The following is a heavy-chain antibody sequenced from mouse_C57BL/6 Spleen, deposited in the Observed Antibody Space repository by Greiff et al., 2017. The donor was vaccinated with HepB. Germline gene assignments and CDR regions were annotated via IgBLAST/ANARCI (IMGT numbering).Heavy chain of an antibody. D-gene: IGHD2-3*01. Sequence: DVQLQESGGGLVKPGGSLKLSCAASGFTFSDYGMHWVRQAPEKGLEWVAYISSGSSTIYYADTVKGRFTISRDNAKNTLFLQMTSLRSEDTAMYYCARLGDGLSWFAYWGQGTLVTVSA. J-gene: IGHJ3*01. CDR1: GFTFSDYG. CDR3: ARLGDGLSWFAY. CDR2: ISSGSSTI. V-gene: IGHV5-17*01.